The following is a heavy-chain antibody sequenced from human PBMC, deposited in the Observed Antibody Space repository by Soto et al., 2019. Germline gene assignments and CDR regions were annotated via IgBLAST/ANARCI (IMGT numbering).Heavy chain of an antibody. CDR3: ARETPSFDS. CDR1: VFTFSDYP. J-gene: IGHJ4*02. V-gene: IGHV3-48*02. D-gene: IGHD2-15*01. Sequence: QSGGALRLSCAASVFTFSDYPMNWVRQAPGKGLEWVSSIRTISSAIYFADSVRGRFTISRDNARNSLYLQMTSLRDEDTAVYYCARETPSFDSWGQGTLVTVSS. CDR2: IRTISSAI.